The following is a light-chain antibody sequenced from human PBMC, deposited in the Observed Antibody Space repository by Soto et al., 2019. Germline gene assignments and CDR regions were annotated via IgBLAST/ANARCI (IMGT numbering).Light chain of an antibody. J-gene: IGLJ1*01. Sequence: QSALTQPASVSGSPGQSITISCTGTSSDVGYYNYVSWYQQHPGKAPKLMIYDVRDRPSGVSNRFSGSKSGNTASLAVSGLQAEDEADYYCSSYTSTSTLVFGGGTKVTVL. CDR2: DVR. V-gene: IGLV2-14*03. CDR1: SSDVGYYNY. CDR3: SSYTSTSTLV.